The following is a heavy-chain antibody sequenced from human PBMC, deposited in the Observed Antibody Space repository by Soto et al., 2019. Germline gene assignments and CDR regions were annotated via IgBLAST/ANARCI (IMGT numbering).Heavy chain of an antibody. CDR2: ISAYNGNT. CDR3: ARAPLGYCSGGSCLNWFDP. CDR1: GYTFTSYG. Sequence: ASVKVSCKASGYTFTSYGISWVRQAPGQGLEWMGWISAYNGNTNYAQKLQGRVTMTTDTSTSTAYMELRSLRSDDTAVYYCARAPLGYCSGGSCLNWFDPWGQGTLVTVSS. J-gene: IGHJ5*02. D-gene: IGHD2-15*01. V-gene: IGHV1-18*01.